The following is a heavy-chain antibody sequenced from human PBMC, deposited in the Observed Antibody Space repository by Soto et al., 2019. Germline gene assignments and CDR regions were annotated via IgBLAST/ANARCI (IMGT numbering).Heavy chain of an antibody. J-gene: IGHJ6*01. D-gene: IGHD6-19*01. CDR2: INAGNGNT. CDR3: ARDKWARYSSGWYYYYYYGMDV. Sequence: ASVKVSCKASGYTFTSYAMHWVRQAPGQRLEWMGWINAGNGNTRYSQKFQGRVTITRDTSASTAYMELSSLRSEDTAVYYCARDKWARYSSGWYYYYYYGMDVWGQGTTVTVS. CDR1: GYTFTSYA. V-gene: IGHV1-3*01.